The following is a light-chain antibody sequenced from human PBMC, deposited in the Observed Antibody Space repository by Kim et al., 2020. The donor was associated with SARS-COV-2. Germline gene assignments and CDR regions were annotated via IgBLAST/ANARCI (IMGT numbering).Light chain of an antibody. CDR2: GAF. CDR3: QHYDTSSAIT. CDR1: QSFTSNN. J-gene: IGKJ4*01. V-gene: IGKV3-20*01. Sequence: EIVLTQCPGTLSLFPGDRATLSCRASQSFTSNNLAWYQQKPGRAPRLLIYGAFRRATGIPDRFSGSGSGTDFTLTISRLEHEDFALYFFQHYDTSSAITFGGGTKVDIK.